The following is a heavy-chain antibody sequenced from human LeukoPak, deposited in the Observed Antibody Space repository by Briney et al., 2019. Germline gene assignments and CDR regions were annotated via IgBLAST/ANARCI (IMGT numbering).Heavy chain of an antibody. J-gene: IGHJ3*02. CDR1: GFTFSSYA. CDR3: AREGFHSGRGYSYGYGAFDI. CDR2: ISYDGSNK. V-gene: IGHV3-30-3*01. D-gene: IGHD5-18*01. Sequence: GGSLRLSCAASGFTFSSYAMHWVRQAPGKGLEWVAVISYDGSNKYYADSVKGRFTISRDNSKNTLYLQMNSLRAEDTAVYYCAREGFHSGRGYSYGYGAFDIWGQGTMVTVSS.